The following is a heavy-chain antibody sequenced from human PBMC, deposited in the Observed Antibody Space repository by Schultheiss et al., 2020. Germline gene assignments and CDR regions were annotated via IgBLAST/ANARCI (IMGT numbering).Heavy chain of an antibody. J-gene: IGHJ5*02. D-gene: IGHD4-17*01. CDR3: ARRPDYGDYGNWFDP. CDR1: GFTFSSYS. V-gene: IGHV3-48*04. Sequence: GESLKISCAASGFTFSSYSMNWVRQAPGKGLEWVSYISSSGSTIYYADSVKGRFTISRDNAKNSLYLQMNSLRAEDTAVYYCARRPDYGDYGNWFDPWGQGTLVTVSS. CDR2: ISSSGSTI.